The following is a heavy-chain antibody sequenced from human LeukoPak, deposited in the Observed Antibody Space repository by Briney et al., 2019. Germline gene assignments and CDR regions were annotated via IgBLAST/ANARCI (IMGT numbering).Heavy chain of an antibody. CDR2: INPNSGGT. CDR1: GYTFTGYY. CDR3: ARSETGTTLYYYYMDV. D-gene: IGHD1-1*01. Sequence: GASVKVSCKASGYTFTGYYMHWVRQAPGQGLEWMGWINPNSGGTNYAQKFQGRVTMTRDTSISTAYMELRRLRSDDTAVYYCARSETGTTLYYYYMDVWGKGTTVTVSS. J-gene: IGHJ6*03. V-gene: IGHV1-2*02.